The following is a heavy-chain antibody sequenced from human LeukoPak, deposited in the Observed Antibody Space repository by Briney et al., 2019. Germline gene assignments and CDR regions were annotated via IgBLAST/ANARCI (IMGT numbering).Heavy chain of an antibody. J-gene: IGHJ4*02. CDR1: GGSITDTSYF. CDR2: IYYRGNT. V-gene: IGHV4-39*01. D-gene: IGHD6-13*01. Sequence: PSETLSLTCTASGGSITDTSYFWGWIRQPPGKGLEWIGSIYYRGNTYYSPSLKSRVTLFVDTSKNQFSLKLSSVTAADTAIYYCARRKVAAEIDYWGQGTLVTVSS. CDR3: ARRKVAAEIDY.